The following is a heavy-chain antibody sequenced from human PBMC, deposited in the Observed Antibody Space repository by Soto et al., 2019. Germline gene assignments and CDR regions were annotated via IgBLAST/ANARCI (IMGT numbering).Heavy chain of an antibody. D-gene: IGHD1-26*01. CDR2: IYWDDDK. CDR1: GLSLSTSGVG. V-gene: IGHV2-5*02. Sequence: SGPTLVNPTQTLTLTCTLPGLSLSTSGVGVGWIRQPPGKALELLALIYWDDDKRYSPSLKSRLTITKDTSKNQVVLTMTNMDPVQTVIFFCLHSRRVGYFVSWGPRTPLSVSS. J-gene: IGHJ4*02. CDR3: LHSRRVGYFVS.